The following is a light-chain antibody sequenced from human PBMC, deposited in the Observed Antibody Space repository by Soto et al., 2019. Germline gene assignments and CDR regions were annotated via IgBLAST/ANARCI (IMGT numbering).Light chain of an antibody. CDR1: QTISKW. CDR3: QEYNTFST. V-gene: IGKV1-5*01. Sequence: DIQRTQSPSTLSASVGDRVTITCRASQTISKWLAWYQQKPGEAPKLLIYDAATLESGVPSRFSGSGSGTEFTLTISSLQPDDFATYYCQEYNTFSTFGQGTKVDIK. CDR2: DAA. J-gene: IGKJ1*01.